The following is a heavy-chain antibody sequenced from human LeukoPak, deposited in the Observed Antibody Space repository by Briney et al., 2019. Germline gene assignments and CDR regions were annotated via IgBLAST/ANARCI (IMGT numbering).Heavy chain of an antibody. Sequence: SQTLSLTCTVSGDSISRGDYYWSWGRQPPGKGLKWIGYIYYNGNTYYNPSLKSRLTISVDTSKNQFSLKLSSVTAADTAVYYCVRGVGATRGRFDPWGQGTLVTVSS. J-gene: IGHJ5*02. V-gene: IGHV4-30-4*08. CDR3: VRGVGATRGRFDP. D-gene: IGHD1-26*01. CDR1: GDSISRGDYY. CDR2: IYYNGNT.